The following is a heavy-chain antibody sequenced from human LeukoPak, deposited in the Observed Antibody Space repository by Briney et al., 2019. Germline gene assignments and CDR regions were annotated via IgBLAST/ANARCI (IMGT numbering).Heavy chain of an antibody. CDR3: AKVSKKLGDYYYYYMDV. J-gene: IGHJ6*03. CDR1: GFTFSNYG. Sequence: PGRSLRLSCAASGFTFSNYGIHWVRQAPGKGLEWVTVISYDGTNKYYADSVKGRFAISRDNSKSTVYLHMNTLRPEDTAVYYCAKVSKKLGDYYYYYMDVWGKGTTVTVSS. CDR2: ISYDGTNK. D-gene: IGHD7-27*01. V-gene: IGHV3-30*18.